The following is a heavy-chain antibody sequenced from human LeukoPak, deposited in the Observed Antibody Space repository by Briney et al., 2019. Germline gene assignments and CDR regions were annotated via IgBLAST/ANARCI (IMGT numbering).Heavy chain of an antibody. J-gene: IGHJ4*02. CDR2: ISSSSSYM. D-gene: IGHD6-19*01. CDR3: ARDLEERAVAVAAPVGY. V-gene: IGHV3-21*01. CDR1: GFTFSSYS. Sequence: GGSLRLSCAASGFTFSSYSMNWVRQAPGKGLEWVSSISSSSSYMYYADSVKGRFTISRDNAKNSLYLQMNSLRAEDTAVYYCARDLEERAVAVAAPVGYWGQGTLVTVSS.